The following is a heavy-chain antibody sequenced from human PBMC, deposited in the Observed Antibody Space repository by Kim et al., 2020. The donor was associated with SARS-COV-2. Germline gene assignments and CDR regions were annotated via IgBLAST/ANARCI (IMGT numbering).Heavy chain of an antibody. Sequence: SETLSLTCTVSGGSVSSGSYYWSWIRQPPGKGLEWIGYIYYSGSTNYNPSLKSRVTISVDTSKNQFSLKLSSVTAADTAVYYCARYYYGSGSYYGRYFDLWGRGTLVTVSS. V-gene: IGHV4-61*01. J-gene: IGHJ2*01. CDR1: GGSVSSGSYY. CDR2: IYYSGST. CDR3: ARYYYGSGSYYGRYFDL. D-gene: IGHD3-10*01.